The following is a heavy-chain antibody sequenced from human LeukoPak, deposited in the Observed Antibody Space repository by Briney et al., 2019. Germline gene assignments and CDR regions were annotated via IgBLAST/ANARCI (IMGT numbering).Heavy chain of an antibody. J-gene: IGHJ4*02. CDR3: ARGVARSSKFHFSYYFDY. V-gene: IGHV4-38-2*02. Sequence: SETLSLTCTVSNYSISTDYYWGWIRQPPGKGLEWIGSIYNSGSTYYNPSLKSRVTISVDTSKNKFSLKLSSVTAADTAVYYCARGVARSSKFHFSYYFDYWGQGTLVTVSS. CDR1: NYSISTDYY. CDR2: IYNSGST. D-gene: IGHD6-6*01.